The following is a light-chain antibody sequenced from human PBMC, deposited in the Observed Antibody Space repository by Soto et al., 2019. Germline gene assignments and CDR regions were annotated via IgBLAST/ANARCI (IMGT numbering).Light chain of an antibody. V-gene: IGKV1-5*01. CDR2: DAS. J-gene: IGKJ5*01. CDR3: QQYNSYSSIT. Sequence: DSQMTQSPSTLSASVGDRVTITCRASQSISSWLAWYQQKPGKAPKLLIYDASSLESGVPSRFSGSGSGTEFTLTISSLQPDDFATYYCQQYNSYSSITFGQGARLEI. CDR1: QSISSW.